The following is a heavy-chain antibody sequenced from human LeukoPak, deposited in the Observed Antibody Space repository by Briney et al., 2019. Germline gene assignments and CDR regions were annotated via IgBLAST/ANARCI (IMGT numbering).Heavy chain of an antibody. D-gene: IGHD2-2*01. CDR2: VNPNSGGT. Sequence: ASVKVSCKASGYTFTTYYIHWVRQAPGQGLEWMGWVNPNSGGTNYAQKFQGRVTMTRDTSISTAYMELSRLRSDDTAVYYCARVIGNVVVPAFDHWGQGTLVTVSS. CDR3: ARVIGNVVVPAFDH. CDR1: GYTFTTYY. J-gene: IGHJ4*02. V-gene: IGHV1-2*02.